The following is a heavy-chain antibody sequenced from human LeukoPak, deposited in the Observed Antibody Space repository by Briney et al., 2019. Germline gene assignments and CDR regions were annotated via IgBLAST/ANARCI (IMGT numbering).Heavy chain of an antibody. Sequence: WIRQPPGKGLEWIGYIYHSGSTYYNPSLKSRVTISVDRSKNQFSLKLSSVTAADTAVYYCARDYYGVVDYWGQGTLVTVSS. CDR3: ARDYYGVVDY. J-gene: IGHJ4*02. V-gene: IGHV4-30-2*01. CDR2: IYHSGST. D-gene: IGHD3-22*01.